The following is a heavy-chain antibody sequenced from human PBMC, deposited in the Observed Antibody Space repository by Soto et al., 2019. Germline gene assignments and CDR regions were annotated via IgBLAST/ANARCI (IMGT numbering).Heavy chain of an antibody. Sequence: QVQLVESGGGVVQPGGSLRLSCAASGFTFSTYAMHWVRQAPGKGLEWVALISSDESNKYYADSVKGRFTISRDNSKNTLYLQMNSLRAEDTAVYYCARDRLEYMVTGGDYLGQGTLVTVSS. CDR2: ISSDESNK. D-gene: IGHD2-21*02. V-gene: IGHV3-30-3*01. J-gene: IGHJ4*02. CDR3: ARDRLEYMVTGGDY. CDR1: GFTFSTYA.